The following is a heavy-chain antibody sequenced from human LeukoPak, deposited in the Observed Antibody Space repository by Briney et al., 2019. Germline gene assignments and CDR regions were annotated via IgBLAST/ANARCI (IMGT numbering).Heavy chain of an antibody. CDR1: GFTFSSYW. D-gene: IGHD1-26*01. CDR3: ATLVGAIYYMDV. V-gene: IGHV3-74*01. CDR2: INSDGSST. J-gene: IGHJ6*03. Sequence: PGGSLRLSCAASGFTFSSYWMHWVRQAPGKGLVWVSRINSDGSSTSYADSVKGRFTISRDNAKNTLYLQMNSLRAEDTAVYYCATLVGAIYYMDVWGKGTTVTVSS.